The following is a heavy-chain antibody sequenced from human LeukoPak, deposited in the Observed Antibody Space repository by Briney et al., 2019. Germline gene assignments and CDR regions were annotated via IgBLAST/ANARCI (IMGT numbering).Heavy chain of an antibody. CDR1: GGSISSYY. V-gene: IGHV4-59*08. J-gene: IGHJ6*03. D-gene: IGHD1-14*01. Sequence: SETLSLTCTVSGGSISSYYWSWIRQPPGKGLEWIGYIYYSGNTNYHPSLKSRVTISVDTSKNQFSLKLSSVTAADTAVYYCARTVGTYYYYMDVWGKGTSVTVSS. CDR2: IYYSGNT. CDR3: ARTVGTYYYYMDV.